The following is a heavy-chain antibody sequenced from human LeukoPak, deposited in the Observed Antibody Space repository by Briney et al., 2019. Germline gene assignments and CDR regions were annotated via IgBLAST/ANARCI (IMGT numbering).Heavy chain of an antibody. CDR2: IYYSGST. CDR3: ARDADMAFDI. V-gene: IGHV4-59*12. D-gene: IGHD3-9*01. Sequence: SETLSLTCTVSGGSISSYYWSWIRQPPGKGLEWIGYIYYSGSTNYNPSLKSRVTISVDTSKNQFSLKLSSVTAADTAVYYCARDADMAFDIWGQGTMVTVSS. J-gene: IGHJ3*02. CDR1: GGSISSYY.